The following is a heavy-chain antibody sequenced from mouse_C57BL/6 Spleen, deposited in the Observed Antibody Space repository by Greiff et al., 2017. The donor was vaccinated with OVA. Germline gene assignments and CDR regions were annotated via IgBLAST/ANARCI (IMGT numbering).Heavy chain of an antibody. Sequence: EVQGVESGGGLVQPKGSLKLSCAASGFTFNTYAMHWVRQAPGKGLEWVARIRSKSSNYATYYADSVKDRFTISRDDSQSMLYLQMNNLKTEDTAMYYCVRGGDYAAWFAYWGQGTLVTVSA. V-gene: IGHV10-3*01. D-gene: IGHD2-4*01. J-gene: IGHJ3*01. CDR2: IRSKSSNYAT. CDR1: GFTFNTYA. CDR3: VRGGDYAAWFAY.